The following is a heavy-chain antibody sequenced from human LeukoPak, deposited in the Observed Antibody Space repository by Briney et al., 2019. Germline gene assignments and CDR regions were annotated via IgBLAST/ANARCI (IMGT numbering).Heavy chain of an antibody. CDR3: AREKVRQSGMDV. CDR1: GYTFTSYY. D-gene: IGHD2-2*01. Sequence: AAVKVCCKASGYTFTSYYMHWVRQAPGQGLEWMGRINPNSGGTNYAQKFQGRVTMTRDTSISTAYMELTRLRSDDTAVYYCAREKVRQSGMDVWGQGTTVTVSS. J-gene: IGHJ6*02. V-gene: IGHV1-2*06. CDR2: INPNSGGT.